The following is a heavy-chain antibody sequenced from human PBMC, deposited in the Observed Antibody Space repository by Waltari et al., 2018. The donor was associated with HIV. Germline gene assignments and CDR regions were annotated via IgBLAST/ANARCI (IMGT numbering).Heavy chain of an antibody. D-gene: IGHD6-19*01. CDR1: GGTFSSYA. V-gene: IGHV1-69*01. Sequence: QVQLVQSGAEVKKPGSSVKVSCKASGGTFSSYAISWVRQAPGPGLEWMGGIIPILGTTTYAQKFQGRGTITADESTSTAYMELSSLRSEDTAVYYCARDLSPKVVAGTVFQHWGQGTLVTVSS. CDR3: ARDLSPKVVAGTVFQH. J-gene: IGHJ1*01. CDR2: IIPILGTT.